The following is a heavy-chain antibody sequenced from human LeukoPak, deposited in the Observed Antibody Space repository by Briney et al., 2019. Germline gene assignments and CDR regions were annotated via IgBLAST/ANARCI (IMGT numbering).Heavy chain of an antibody. CDR1: GFTFSSFE. V-gene: IGHV3-48*03. CDR2: ISSRESTK. J-gene: IGHJ6*02. D-gene: IGHD2-2*01. Sequence: GGSLRLSCAASGFTFSSFEMTWVRQAPGKGLEGVSYISSRESTKYYAESVKGRFTISRDNAKNAVYLQMNSLRAEDTAVYYCARYCSTTSCHFYGMDVWGRGTSVTVSS. CDR3: ARYCSTTSCHFYGMDV.